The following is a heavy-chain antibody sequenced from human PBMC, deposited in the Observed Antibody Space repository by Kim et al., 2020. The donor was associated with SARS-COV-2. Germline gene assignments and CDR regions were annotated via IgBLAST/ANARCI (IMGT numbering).Heavy chain of an antibody. Sequence: SVKVSCKASGYTLSRYAISWVRQAPGQGLEWMGGIIPIFGTANYAQKFQGRVTITADESTSTAYMELSSLRSEDTAVYYCARDPVDCSGGRCYSYWFYPWGQGSQVTVSS. CDR2: IIPIFGTA. CDR3: ARDPVDCSGGRCYSYWFYP. V-gene: IGHV1-69*13. J-gene: IGHJ5*02. D-gene: IGHD2-15*01. CDR1: GYTLSRYA.